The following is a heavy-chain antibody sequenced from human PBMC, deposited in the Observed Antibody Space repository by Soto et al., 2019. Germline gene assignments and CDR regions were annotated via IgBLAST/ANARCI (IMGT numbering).Heavy chain of an antibody. D-gene: IGHD3-3*01. Sequence: QVQLVESGGGVVQPGRSLRLSCAASGFTFTSYAMHWFRQAPGKGLEWVAVISNDGSNYNYADSVRGRFTISRDNTKNTLFLQMSSLRGEDSGVYYCARGTTLAIFDYGMDVWGQGTTVTVSS. CDR2: ISNDGSNY. CDR3: ARGTTLAIFDYGMDV. V-gene: IGHV3-30-3*01. J-gene: IGHJ6*02. CDR1: GFTFTSYA.